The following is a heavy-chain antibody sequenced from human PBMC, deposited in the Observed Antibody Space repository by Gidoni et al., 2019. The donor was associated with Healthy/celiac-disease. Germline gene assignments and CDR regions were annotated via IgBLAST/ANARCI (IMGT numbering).Heavy chain of an antibody. J-gene: IGHJ3*02. CDR1: GGTFSSYA. V-gene: IGHV1-69*01. CDR3: ARDAGKQQLVHDAFDI. Sequence: QVQLVQSGAEVKKPRSSVKVSCKSSGGTFSSYAIGWVRQAPGQGLEWMGGIIPIFGTANYAQKFQGRVTITADESTSTAYMELSSLRSEDAAVYYCARDAGKQQLVHDAFDIWGQGTMVTVSS. CDR2: IIPIFGTA. D-gene: IGHD6-13*01.